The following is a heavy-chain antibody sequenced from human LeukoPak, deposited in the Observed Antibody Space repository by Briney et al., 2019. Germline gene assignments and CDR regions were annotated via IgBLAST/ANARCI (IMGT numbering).Heavy chain of an antibody. V-gene: IGHV4-34*01. J-gene: IGHJ4*02. CDR3: ARGGFYCGGDCYVDY. CDR2: INHSGST. CDR1: AGSFSPYY. D-gene: IGHD2-21*02. Sequence: SETLSLTCAVYAGSFSPYYWSWIRQPPGKGLEWIGEINHSGSTNYNPSLKSRVTISVDTSKNQFSLKLSSVTAADTAVYYCARGGFYCGGDCYVDYWGQGTLVTVSS.